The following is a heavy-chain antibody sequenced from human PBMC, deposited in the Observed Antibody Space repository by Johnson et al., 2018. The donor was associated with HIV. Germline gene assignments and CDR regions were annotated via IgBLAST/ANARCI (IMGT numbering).Heavy chain of an antibody. J-gene: IGHJ3*02. CDR3: ARAPHYYDTSGYFSAAFDM. Sequence: VHLVESGGGVVRPGGSLRLSCAASGFTFHDYGMSWVRQAPGKGLEWVSGIIWNGGSTGYADSVKGRFTISSDNAKKSLYLQMNSLRVEDTALYYCARAPHYYDTSGYFSAAFDMWGQGTMVTVSS. CDR2: IIWNGGST. CDR1: GFTFHDYG. V-gene: IGHV3-20*04. D-gene: IGHD3-22*01.